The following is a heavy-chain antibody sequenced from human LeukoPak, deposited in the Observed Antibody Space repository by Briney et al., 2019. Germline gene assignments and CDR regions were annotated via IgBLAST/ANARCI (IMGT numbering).Heavy chain of an antibody. D-gene: IGHD3-10*01. J-gene: IGHJ6*02. Sequence: SQTLSLTCPITGDSVSSYNADWNWIPHSPSSGLEGLGSTYYRSRWYTDFSLSVKSRITITPDTSKDQFFLQLESVTPEDTAVYYCARAEGGSNYYYFGMGVWGQGTTVTVSS. V-gene: IGHV6-1*01. CDR3: ARAEGGSNYYYFGMGV. CDR1: GDSVSSYNAD. CDR2: TYYRSRWYT.